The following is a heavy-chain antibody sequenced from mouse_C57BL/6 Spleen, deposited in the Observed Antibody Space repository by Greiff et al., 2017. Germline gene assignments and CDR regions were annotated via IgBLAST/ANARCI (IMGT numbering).Heavy chain of an antibody. J-gene: IGHJ1*03. CDR1: GFTFSSYA. CDR2: ISSGGDYI. V-gene: IGHV5-9-1*02. D-gene: IGHD2-12*01. CDR3: TRDSPPYWYFDV. Sequence: EVQRVESGEGLVKPGGSLKLSCAASGFTFSSYAMSWVRQTPEKRLEWVAYISSGGDYIYYADTVKGRFTISRDNARNTLYLQMSSLKSEDTAMYYCTRDSPPYWYFDVWGTGTTVTVSS.